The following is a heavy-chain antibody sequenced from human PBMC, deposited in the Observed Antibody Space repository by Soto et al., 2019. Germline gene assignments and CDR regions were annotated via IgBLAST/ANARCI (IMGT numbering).Heavy chain of an antibody. CDR1: GFSLSNARMG. CDR3: ARIRGTMGYCSGGSFPNWFDP. Sequence: QVTLKESGPVLVKPTETLTLTCTVSGFSLSNARMGVSWIRQPPGKALEWLAHIFSNDEKSYSTSLKSRLTISKDTSKSQVVLTMTNMDPVDTATYYCARIRGTMGYCSGGSFPNWFDPWGQGTLVTVSS. J-gene: IGHJ5*02. D-gene: IGHD2-15*01. CDR2: IFSNDEK. V-gene: IGHV2-26*01.